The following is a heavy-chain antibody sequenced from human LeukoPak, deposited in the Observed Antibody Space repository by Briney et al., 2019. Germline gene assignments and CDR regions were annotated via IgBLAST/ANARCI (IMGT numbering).Heavy chain of an antibody. J-gene: IGHJ4*02. CDR2: INSDGSRT. V-gene: IGHV3-74*01. CDR3: GRGFSGGLDY. D-gene: IGHD2-15*01. CDR1: GFTFSSNW. Sequence: GGSLRLSCAASGFTFSSNWMHGVRQARGKGLVWVSRINSDGSRTSYADSMKGRFTISRDNAKNRLYLQMNSLRAEDTAVYYCGRGFSGGLDYWGQGNLVTVSS.